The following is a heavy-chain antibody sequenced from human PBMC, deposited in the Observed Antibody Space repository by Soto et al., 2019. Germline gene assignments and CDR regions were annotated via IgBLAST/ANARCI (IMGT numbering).Heavy chain of an antibody. CDR2: ISGSGGST. CDR3: SKDRMSYYYGSGSYYASAT. V-gene: IGHV3-23*01. J-gene: IGHJ5*02. Sequence: EVQLLESGGGLVQPGGSLRLSCAASGFTFSSYAMSWVRQAPGKGLEWVSAISGSGGSTYYADSVKGRFTISRDNSKNTLYLQMNSLRAEDTAVYYCSKDRMSYYYGSGSYYASATWGQGTLVTVSS. D-gene: IGHD3-10*01. CDR1: GFTFSSYA.